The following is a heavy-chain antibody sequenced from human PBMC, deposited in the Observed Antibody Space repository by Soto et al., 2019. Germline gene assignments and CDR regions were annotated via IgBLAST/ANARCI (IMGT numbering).Heavy chain of an antibody. V-gene: IGHV4-34*01. CDR2: INHRGSI. J-gene: IGHJ6*02. CDR3: ARGSRMRIPAASGRGYYYQGLED. Sequence: QVQLQQWGAGLLKPSETLSLHCAAYGGSFSGYYWSWIRQPPGKGLEWIGEINHRGSINYTPSLHSRVTMSVDTSKNQCSLKLNSVTSADTAVFYCARGSRMRIPAASGRGYYYQGLEDWGQGTAVTVSS. CDR1: GGSFSGYY. D-gene: IGHD2-15*01.